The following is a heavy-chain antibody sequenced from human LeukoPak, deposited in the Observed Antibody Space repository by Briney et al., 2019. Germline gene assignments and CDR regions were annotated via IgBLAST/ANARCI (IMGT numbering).Heavy chain of an antibody. CDR1: GFTFSSYS. CDR3: AKDRGAYIVVVPAANGPDY. V-gene: IGHV3-30*02. CDR2: IRYDGSNK. Sequence: GGSLRLSCAASGFTFSSYSMNWVRQAPGKGLEWVAFIRYDGSNKYYADSVKGRFTISRDNSKNTLYLQMNSLRAEDTAVYYCAKDRGAYIVVVPAANGPDYWGQGTLVTVSS. J-gene: IGHJ4*02. D-gene: IGHD2-2*01.